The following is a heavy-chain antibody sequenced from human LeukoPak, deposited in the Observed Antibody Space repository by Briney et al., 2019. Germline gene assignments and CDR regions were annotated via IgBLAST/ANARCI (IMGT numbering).Heavy chain of an antibody. CDR1: GYTLTELS. Sequence: ASVKVSCKVSGYTLTELSIHWVRQAPGKGLEWMGGFDSEDGEAIYAQKFQGRVTMTEDTSTDTAYMELSSLESEDTAVYYCARGWLAETTVVTPYNYWGQGTLVTVSS. CDR2: FDSEDGEA. D-gene: IGHD4-23*01. J-gene: IGHJ4*02. CDR3: ARGWLAETTVVTPYNY. V-gene: IGHV1-24*01.